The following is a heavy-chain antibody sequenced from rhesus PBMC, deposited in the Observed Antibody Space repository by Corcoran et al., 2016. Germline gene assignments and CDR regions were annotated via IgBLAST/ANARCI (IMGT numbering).Heavy chain of an antibody. CDR3: ARDLGDYGNCFDY. CDR1: GFTFSSYG. CDR2: ITTGGGST. D-gene: IGHD4-29*01. Sequence: SGGGLVQPGGSLRLSCAASGFTFSSYGMHWDRQAPGKGLQWVSAITTGGGSTWYTDSVKGRFTISRENAKNTLYLQMDSLRPEDTAVYYCARDLGDYGNCFDYWGQGVLVTVSS. J-gene: IGHJ4*01. V-gene: IGHV3-22*01.